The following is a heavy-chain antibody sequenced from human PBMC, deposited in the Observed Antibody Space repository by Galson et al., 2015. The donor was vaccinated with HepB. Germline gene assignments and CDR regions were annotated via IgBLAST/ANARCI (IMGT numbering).Heavy chain of an antibody. V-gene: IGHV3-23*01. CDR3: AKSPAAIRTLWFRESPLYYYYYMDV. CDR1: GFTFSSYA. D-gene: IGHD3-10*01. J-gene: IGHJ6*03. CDR2: ISGSGGST. Sequence: SLRLSCAASGFTFSSYAMSWVRQAPGKGLEWVSAISGSGGSTYYADSVKGRFTISRDNSKNTLYLQMNSLRAEDTAVYYCAKSPAAIRTLWFRESPLYYYYYMDVWGKGTTVTVSS.